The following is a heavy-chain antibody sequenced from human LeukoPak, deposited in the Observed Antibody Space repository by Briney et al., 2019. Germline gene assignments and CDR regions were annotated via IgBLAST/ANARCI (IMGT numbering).Heavy chain of an antibody. V-gene: IGHV3-33*01. CDR2: IWYDGGNK. Sequence: GGSLRLSCEASGSGMPFSSYGLHWVRQAPGKGLEWVAIIWYDGGNKYYADSVKGRFTISKDNSKNTLYLQMNSLRAEDTAVYYCVAILVSCAIWQFDLWGRGTLVTVSS. D-gene: IGHD2-2*02. J-gene: IGHJ2*01. CDR1: GSGMPFSSYG. CDR3: VAILVSCAIWQFDL.